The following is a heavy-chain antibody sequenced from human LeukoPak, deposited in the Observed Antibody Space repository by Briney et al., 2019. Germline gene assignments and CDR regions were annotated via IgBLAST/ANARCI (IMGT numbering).Heavy chain of an antibody. CDR2: MYHTGTT. V-gene: IGHV4-34*01. Sequence: PSETLSLTCAVYGGSFSGYYWSWIRQPPGKGREWIGNMYHTGTTYYNPSLKSRVTITIDTSKNQFSLKLRSVTAADTAVYYCVSPKTNGWFDSWGQGSLVTVSS. J-gene: IGHJ5*01. D-gene: IGHD2-8*01. CDR1: GGSFSGYY. CDR3: VSPKTNGWFDS.